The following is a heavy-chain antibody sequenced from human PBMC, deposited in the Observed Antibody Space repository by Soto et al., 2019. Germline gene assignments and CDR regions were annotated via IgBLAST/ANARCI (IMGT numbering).Heavy chain of an antibody. J-gene: IGHJ6*02. CDR1: GGTFSSYA. CDR2: IIPIFGTA. Sequence: ASVKVSCKASGGTFSSYAISWVRQAPGQGLEWMGGIIPIFGTANYAQKFQGRVTITADESTSTAYMELSSLRSEDTAVYYCARGRGYSYGYGHYYYGMDVWGRGTTVTVSS. D-gene: IGHD5-18*01. CDR3: ARGRGYSYGYGHYYYGMDV. V-gene: IGHV1-69*13.